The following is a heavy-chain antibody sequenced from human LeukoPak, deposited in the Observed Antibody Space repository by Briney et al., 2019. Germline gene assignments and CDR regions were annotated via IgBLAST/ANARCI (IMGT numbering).Heavy chain of an antibody. CDR1: GFTFSSYW. J-gene: IGHJ3*02. CDR3: AKDYDSSGYYPDDAFDI. D-gene: IGHD3-22*01. CDR2: MRQDGNEK. Sequence: GGSLRLSCVASGFTFSSYWMTWVRQAPGKGLEWVANMRQDGNEKYYVDSVRGRFTISRDNAKNSLYLQMNSLRAEDTAVYYCAKDYDSSGYYPDDAFDIWGQGTMVTVSS. V-gene: IGHV3-7*01.